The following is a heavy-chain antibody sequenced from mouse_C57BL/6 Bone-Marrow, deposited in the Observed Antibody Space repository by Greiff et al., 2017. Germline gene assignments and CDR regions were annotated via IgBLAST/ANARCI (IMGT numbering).Heavy chain of an antibody. Sequence: VQVVESGPGLVAPSQSLSITCTVSGFSLTSYAISWVRQPPGQGLEWLGVIWTGGGTNYNSALKSRLSISKVNSKSQVYLKMNSLQTDDTGRYYCARNRCYYDWVWMAYWGQGTLVTVSA. D-gene: IGHD1-1*01. CDR2: IWTGGGT. CDR1: GFSLTSYA. CDR3: ARNRCYYDWVWMAY. V-gene: IGHV2-9-1*01. J-gene: IGHJ3*01.